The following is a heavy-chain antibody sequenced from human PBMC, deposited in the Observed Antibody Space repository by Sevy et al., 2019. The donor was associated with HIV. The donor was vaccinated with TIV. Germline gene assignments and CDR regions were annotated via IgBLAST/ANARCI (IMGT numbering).Heavy chain of an antibody. CDR1: GFNFSTYA. CDR2: ISSDGSTK. Sequence: GGSLRLSCAASGFNFSTYAMHWVRQGPGKGLEWVATISSDGSTKNYVDSVKGRFSISRDNSKNTLFLQMNNLTPEDTAVFYCAKEGYYYDSRSSDWFDPWGQGTLVTVSS. J-gene: IGHJ5*02. CDR3: AKEGYYYDSRSSDWFDP. D-gene: IGHD3-22*01. V-gene: IGHV3-30*18.